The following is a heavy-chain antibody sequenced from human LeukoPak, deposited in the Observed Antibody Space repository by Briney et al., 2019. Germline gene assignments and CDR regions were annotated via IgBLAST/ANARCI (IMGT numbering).Heavy chain of an antibody. J-gene: IGHJ4*02. CDR2: ISSSSSTI. CDR3: ARDYGSHGEYFDY. Sequence: PGGSLRLSCAASGFTFSNYNMNWVRQVPGKGLEWVSYISSSSSTIYYADSVQGRFTISRDNAKNSLYLQMNSLRDEDTAVYYCARDYGSHGEYFDYWGQGTLVTVSS. CDR1: GFTFSNYN. V-gene: IGHV3-48*02. D-gene: IGHD3-10*01.